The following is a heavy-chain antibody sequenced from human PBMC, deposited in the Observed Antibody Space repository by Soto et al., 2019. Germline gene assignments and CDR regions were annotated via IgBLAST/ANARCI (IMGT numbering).Heavy chain of an antibody. Sequence: PGGSLRLSCAASGFTFSSYTMNWVRQAPGKGLEWVSDIIDSGGSTYYADSVKGRFTISRDNSKITLYLQMNSLRAEDTALYYCAKGRSYFYYYGVDVWGQGTTVTVSS. CDR2: IIDSGGST. CDR1: GFTFSSYT. CDR3: AKGRSYFYYYGVDV. J-gene: IGHJ6*02. V-gene: IGHV3-23*01.